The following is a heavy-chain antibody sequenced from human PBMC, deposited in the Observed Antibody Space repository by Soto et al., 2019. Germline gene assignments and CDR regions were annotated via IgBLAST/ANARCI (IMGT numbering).Heavy chain of an antibody. CDR3: ARKWELLLPDY. CDR1: GFTFSSYS. V-gene: IGHV3-21*01. Sequence: GGSLRLSCAASGFTFSSYSMNWVRQAPGKGLEWVSSISSSSSYIYYADSVKGRFTISRDNAKNSLYLQMNSLRAEDTAVYYCARKWELLLPDYWGQGTLVTVSS. CDR2: ISSSSSYI. D-gene: IGHD1-26*01. J-gene: IGHJ4*02.